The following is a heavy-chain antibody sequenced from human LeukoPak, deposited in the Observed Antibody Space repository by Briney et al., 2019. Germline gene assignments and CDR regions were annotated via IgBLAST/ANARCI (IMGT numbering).Heavy chain of an antibody. CDR1: GFTFSSYG. Sequence: GGSLRLSCAASGFTFSSYGMHWVRQAPGKGLEWVAFIRYDGSNKYYADSVKGRFTISRDNSKNTLYLQMNSLREEDTAVYYCARGLRYSTGWYYFDYWGQGTLVTVSS. V-gene: IGHV3-30*02. D-gene: IGHD6-19*01. CDR3: ARGLRYSTGWYYFDY. CDR2: IRYDGSNK. J-gene: IGHJ4*02.